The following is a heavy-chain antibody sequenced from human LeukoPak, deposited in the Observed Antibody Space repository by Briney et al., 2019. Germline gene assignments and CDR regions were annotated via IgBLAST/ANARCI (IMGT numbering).Heavy chain of an antibody. J-gene: IGHJ6*02. V-gene: IGHV3-53*01. Sequence: GGSLRLSCSASGITVSSNYMSRVRQAPGKGPEWVSIIYSGGNTYYAESVKGRFTISRDNSKNTLYLQMNSLRVEDTAVYYCARMSYYGMDVWGQGTTVTVSS. CDR2: IYSGGNT. CDR1: GITVSSNY. CDR3: ARMSYYGMDV.